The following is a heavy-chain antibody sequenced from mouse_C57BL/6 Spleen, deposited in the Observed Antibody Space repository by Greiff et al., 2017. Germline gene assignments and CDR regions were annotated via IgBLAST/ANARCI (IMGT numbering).Heavy chain of an antibody. CDR3: ARRCSNCESLYWYFDV. V-gene: IGHV5-17*01. J-gene: IGHJ1*03. Sequence: DVKLVESGGGLVKPGGSLKLSCAASGSTFSDYGMHWVRQAPERGLGWVAYISSGSSTIYYADTVKGRFTISRDNAYSTAFLQMTNMRSESTAMYYCARRCSNCESLYWYFDVWGTGTTVTVSS. CDR1: GSTFSDYG. D-gene: IGHD2-5*01. CDR2: ISSGSSTI.